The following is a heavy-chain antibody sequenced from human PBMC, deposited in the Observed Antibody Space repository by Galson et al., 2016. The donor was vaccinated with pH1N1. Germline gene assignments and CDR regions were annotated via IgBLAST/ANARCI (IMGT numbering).Heavy chain of an antibody. CDR3: ASPPPSSGHLNYYYYMDV. CDR2: IIPVFGAA. D-gene: IGHD3-3*01. J-gene: IGHJ6*03. Sequence: SVKVSCKASEGTLTRYAISWVRQAPGQGLEWMGGIIPVFGAATYAQKFQGRVTITADKSADTAYMELSSPRSEDTAVHYCASPPPSSGHLNYYYYMDVWGQGTTVTVS. V-gene: IGHV1-69*06. CDR1: EGTLTRYA.